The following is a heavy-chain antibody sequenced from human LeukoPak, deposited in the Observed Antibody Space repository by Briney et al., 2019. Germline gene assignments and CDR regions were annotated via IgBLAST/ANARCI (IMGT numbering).Heavy chain of an antibody. Sequence: PGGSLSLSCAASGFPFTSNYMSWVRQAPGKGLEWVSVIYSGGSTYYADSVKGRFTISRDNSKNTLYLQMNSLRAEDTVVYYCARDSGRGYFDYWGQGTLVTVSS. J-gene: IGHJ4*02. CDR1: GFPFTSNY. CDR3: ARDSGRGYFDY. V-gene: IGHV3-53*01. D-gene: IGHD1-14*01. CDR2: IYSGGST.